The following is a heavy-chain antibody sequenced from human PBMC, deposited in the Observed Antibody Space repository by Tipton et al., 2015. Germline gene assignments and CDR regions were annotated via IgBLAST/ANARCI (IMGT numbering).Heavy chain of an antibody. Sequence: SLRLSCAAFGFTVSRNYLSWVRQAPGKGLEWVSLIYSDVGTYYPDSVKGRFIISRDNSKITLFLQMNSLSVEDTAVYYCAEKRGCFGGHDMDVWGQGTTVTVSS. CDR1: GFTVSRNY. CDR3: AEKRGCFGGHDMDV. V-gene: IGHV3-53*01. D-gene: IGHD3-10*01. J-gene: IGHJ6*02. CDR2: IYSDVGT.